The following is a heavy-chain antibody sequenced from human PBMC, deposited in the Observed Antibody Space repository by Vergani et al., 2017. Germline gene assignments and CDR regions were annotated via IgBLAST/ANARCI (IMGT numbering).Heavy chain of an antibody. D-gene: IGHD6-19*01. CDR3: ARHSTVEWLVKLGRIDP. Sequence: QLQLQESGPGLVKPSATLSLTCSVSGASIRSSNYYWGWIRQPPGKGLEWIASIYYSGSNYYNPSLKSRVTISVDTSKNQFSLTLSSVTAADTAVYFCARHSTVEWLVKLGRIDPWGQGILVTVSS. V-gene: IGHV4-39*01. CDR1: GASIRSSNYY. J-gene: IGHJ5*02. CDR2: IYYSGSN.